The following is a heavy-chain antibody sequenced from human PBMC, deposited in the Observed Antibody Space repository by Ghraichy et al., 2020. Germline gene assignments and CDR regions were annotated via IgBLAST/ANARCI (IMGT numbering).Heavy chain of an antibody. V-gene: IGHV6-1*01. J-gene: IGHJ4*02. CDR3: ARATQVAVFDY. Sequence: SQTLSLTCAISGDSVSSNSVAWDWIRQSPSRGLEWLGRTYYRSKWYNDYAVSVKSRITINPDTSKNQFSLQLNSVTPEDTAVYYCARATQVAVFDYWGQGTLVTVSP. CDR2: TYYRSKWYN. CDR1: GDSVSSNSVA.